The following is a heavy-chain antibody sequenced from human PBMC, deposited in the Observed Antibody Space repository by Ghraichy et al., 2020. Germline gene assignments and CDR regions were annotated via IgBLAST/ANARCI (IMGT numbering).Heavy chain of an antibody. Sequence: SETLSLTCAVYGGSFSGYYWSWIRQPPGKGLEWIGEINHSGSTNYNPSLKSRVTISVDTSKNQFSLKLSSVTAADTAVYYCARGAVLVVATSDYYYGMDVWGQGTTVTVSS. CDR2: INHSGST. D-gene: IGHD5-12*01. CDR1: GGSFSGYY. J-gene: IGHJ6*02. CDR3: ARGAVLVVATSDYYYGMDV. V-gene: IGHV4-34*01.